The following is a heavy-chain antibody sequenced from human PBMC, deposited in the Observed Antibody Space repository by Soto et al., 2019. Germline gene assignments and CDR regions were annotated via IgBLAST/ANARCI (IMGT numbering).Heavy chain of an antibody. CDR3: ARDPAQGAAVAGTSNWFDP. J-gene: IGHJ5*02. D-gene: IGHD6-19*01. CDR2: IIPILGIA. CDR1: GGCFSSYT. V-gene: IGHV1-69*04. Sequence: ASVKVSCKASGGCFSSYTISWVRQAPGQELEWMGRIIPILGIANYAQKFQGRVTITADKSTSTAYMELSSLRSEDTAVYYCARDPAQGAAVAGTSNWFDPWGQGTLVTVSS.